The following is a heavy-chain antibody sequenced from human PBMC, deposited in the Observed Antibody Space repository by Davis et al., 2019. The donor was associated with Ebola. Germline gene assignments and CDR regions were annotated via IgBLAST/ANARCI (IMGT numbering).Heavy chain of an antibody. Sequence: PGGSLRLSCAASGFTFQDYGMHWVRHVQGKGLEWVSSISWNSGHKAYGDSVKGRFTISKDNGYNYVYLQMDRLRAEDTALYYCTRDSRPDSSSSPNSYFDLWGLGSLVTVSS. J-gene: IGHJ5*02. CDR1: GFTFQDYG. D-gene: IGHD6-6*01. CDR2: ISWNSGHK. CDR3: TRDSRPDSSSSPNSYFDL. V-gene: IGHV3-9*01.